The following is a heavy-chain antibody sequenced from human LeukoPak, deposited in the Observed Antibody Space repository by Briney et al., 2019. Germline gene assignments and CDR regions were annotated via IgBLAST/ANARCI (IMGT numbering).Heavy chain of an antibody. CDR2: IIPILGIA. CDR1: GGTFSNYA. CDR3: ARASQDYYGSGSYYRGGDAFDI. V-gene: IGHV1-69*04. Sequence: SVKVSCKASGGTFSNYAINWVRQAPGQGLEWMGRIIPILGIANYAQKFQGRVTITADKSTSTAYMELSSLRSEDTAVYYCARASQDYYGSGSYYRGGDAFDIWGQGTMVTVSS. J-gene: IGHJ3*02. D-gene: IGHD3-10*01.